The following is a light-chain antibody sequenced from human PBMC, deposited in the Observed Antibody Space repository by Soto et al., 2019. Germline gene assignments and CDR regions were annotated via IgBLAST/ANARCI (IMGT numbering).Light chain of an antibody. V-gene: IGKV3-20*01. CDR2: GAS. Sequence: EIVLTQSPGTLSLSPGERATLSCRASQSVSSSYLAGYQQKPGQAPRLLIYGASSRATGIPDRFSGSGSGTDFTLTISKMGPEDFVVYYCHQYDSSPLTFGGGTKVEIK. CDR3: HQYDSSPLT. CDR1: QSVSSSY. J-gene: IGKJ4*01.